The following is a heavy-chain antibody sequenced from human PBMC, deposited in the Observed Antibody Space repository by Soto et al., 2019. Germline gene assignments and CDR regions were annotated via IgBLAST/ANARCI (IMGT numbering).Heavy chain of an antibody. CDR2: IIPIFGPA. CDR1: GGTFSSYA. CDR3: ATMIPTHDAFDI. Sequence: QVQLVQSGAEVKKPGSSVKVSCKASGGTFSSYAISWVRQAPGQGLEWMGGIIPIFGPANYAQKFQGRVTITADESTSTAYMELSSLRSEDTAGYYCATMIPTHDAFDIWGQGTMVTVSS. J-gene: IGHJ3*02. V-gene: IGHV1-69*01. D-gene: IGHD3-22*01.